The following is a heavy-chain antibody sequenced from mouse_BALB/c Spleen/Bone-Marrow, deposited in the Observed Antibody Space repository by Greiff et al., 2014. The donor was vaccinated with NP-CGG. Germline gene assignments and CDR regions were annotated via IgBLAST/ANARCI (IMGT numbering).Heavy chain of an antibody. CDR1: GFTFSSYA. CDR2: ISSGGSYT. Sequence: VQLKESGGGLVKPGGSLKLSGAASGFTFSSYAMSWVRQTPEKRLEWVATISSGGSYTYYPDSVKGRFTISRDNAKNTLYLQMSSLRSEDTAMYYCARHFITTATGAMDYWGQGTSVTVSS. D-gene: IGHD1-2*01. V-gene: IGHV5-9-3*01. CDR3: ARHFITTATGAMDY. J-gene: IGHJ4*01.